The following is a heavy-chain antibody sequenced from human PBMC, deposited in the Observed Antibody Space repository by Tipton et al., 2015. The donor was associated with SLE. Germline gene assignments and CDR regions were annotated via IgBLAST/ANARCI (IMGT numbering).Heavy chain of an antibody. CDR3: ARDSSTIFGVVSPFDY. J-gene: IGHJ4*02. D-gene: IGHD3-3*01. V-gene: IGHV3-7*01. Sequence: SLRLSCAASGFTFSNYWLSWVRQAPGKGLEWVANIKQDGSEKFYVDSVKGRFTISRDNAKNSLYLQMNSLRAEDTAVYYCARDSSTIFGVVSPFDYWGQGTLVTVSS. CDR2: IKQDGSEK. CDR1: GFTFSNYW.